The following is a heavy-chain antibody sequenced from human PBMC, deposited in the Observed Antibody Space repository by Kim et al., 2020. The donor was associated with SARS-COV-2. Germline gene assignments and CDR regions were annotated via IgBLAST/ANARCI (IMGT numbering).Heavy chain of an antibody. CDR2: IYHSGST. V-gene: IGHV4-4*02. Sequence: SETLSLTCAVSGGSISSSNWCSLFRQPPGKVLEWVGEIYHSGSTNYNPSLKSRVTISVDKSKNQFSLKLSSVTAADTAVYYCARDLRGSFLGYYYGMDV. CDR3: ARDLRGSFLGYYYGMDV. J-gene: IGHJ6*01. CDR1: GGSISSSNW. D-gene: IGHD1-26*01.